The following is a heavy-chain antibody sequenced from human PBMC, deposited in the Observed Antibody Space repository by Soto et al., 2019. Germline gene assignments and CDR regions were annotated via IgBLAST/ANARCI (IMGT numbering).Heavy chain of an antibody. CDR2: ISGSGSDT. J-gene: IGHJ4*02. V-gene: IGHV3-23*01. CDR3: AKECGAAPTGCYSDD. D-gene: IGHD1-1*01. CDR1: GFTFNNYA. Sequence: VGSLRLSCAASGFTFNNYAMSWVRQAPGKGLEWVSAISGSGSDTDYADSVKGRFTIFRDTSQNTLYLQMNSLRAEDTAVYYCAKECGAAPTGCYSDDWGQGSSGTLSS.